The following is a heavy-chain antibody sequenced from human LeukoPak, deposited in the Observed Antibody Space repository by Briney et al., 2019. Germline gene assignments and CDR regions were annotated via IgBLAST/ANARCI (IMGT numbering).Heavy chain of an antibody. V-gene: IGHV1-46*01. Sequence: ASVKVSCKASGYTFTSYYMHWVRQAPGQGLEWMGIINPSGGSTSYAQKFQGRVTMTRDMSTSTVYMELGSLRSEDTAVYYCARFDSSGYLFDYWGQGTLVTVSS. J-gene: IGHJ4*02. D-gene: IGHD3-22*01. CDR1: GYTFTSYY. CDR2: INPSGGST. CDR3: ARFDSSGYLFDY.